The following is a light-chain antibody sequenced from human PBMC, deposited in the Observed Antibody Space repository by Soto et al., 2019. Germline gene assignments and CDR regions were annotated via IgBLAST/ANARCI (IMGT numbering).Light chain of an antibody. CDR1: QSVSSSY. J-gene: IGKJ1*01. CDR2: GAS. Sequence: EIVLTQAPGTLSLSPGERATLSCRPSQSVSSSYLAWHQQKPGQAPRLLIYGASSRATGIPDRFSGSGSGADFTLTVSRLEPEDCAGYYCQQYGSSQTFGQGTKVDLK. CDR3: QQYGSSQT. V-gene: IGKV3-20*01.